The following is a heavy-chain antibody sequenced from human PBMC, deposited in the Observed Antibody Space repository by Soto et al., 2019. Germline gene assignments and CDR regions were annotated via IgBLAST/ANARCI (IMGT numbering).Heavy chain of an antibody. Sequence: GGSLRLSCAASGFNFSGSAIHWVRQASGKGLEWVGRIRSRANNYATSSAASVKGRFKFSRDDSKNTAYLQMSTLKTEDTAVYYCNRGQGAPIGDYYDHGMDVWGQGTTVTVSS. CDR1: GFNFSGSA. V-gene: IGHV3-73*01. CDR3: NRGQGAPIGDYYDHGMDV. J-gene: IGHJ6*02. CDR2: IRSRANNYAT. D-gene: IGHD2-2*02.